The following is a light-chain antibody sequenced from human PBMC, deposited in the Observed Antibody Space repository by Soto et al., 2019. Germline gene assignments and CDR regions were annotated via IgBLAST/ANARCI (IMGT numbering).Light chain of an antibody. CDR3: QQYKSYSRT. CDR1: QSVGEW. Sequence: DIQVFQSPSILSATVGDRVTLTCRAGQSVGEWLAWYQQKPGKAPRVLIYRTSNLAPGVPSRFSGSGSDIEFTLTISSLQPDYYAVYYCQQYKSYSRTFGQGTRVDIK. CDR2: RTS. V-gene: IGKV1-5*03. J-gene: IGKJ1*01.